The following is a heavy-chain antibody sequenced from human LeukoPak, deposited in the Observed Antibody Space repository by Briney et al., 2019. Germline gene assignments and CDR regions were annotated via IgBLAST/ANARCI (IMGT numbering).Heavy chain of an antibody. Sequence: GGSLRLSCAASGFTFSSYAMHWVRQAPGKGLEWVAVISYDGSNKYYADSVKGRFTISRDNSKNTLYLQMNSLRAEDTAVYYCAGSLRSSYYYYGMDVWGQGTTVTVSS. V-gene: IGHV3-30-3*01. CDR3: AGSLRSSYYYYGMDV. CDR2: ISYDGSNK. D-gene: IGHD6-6*01. CDR1: GFTFSSYA. J-gene: IGHJ6*02.